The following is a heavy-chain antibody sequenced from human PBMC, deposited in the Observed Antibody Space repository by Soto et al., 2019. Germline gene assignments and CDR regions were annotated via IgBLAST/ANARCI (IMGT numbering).Heavy chain of an antibody. CDR3: AHVYGGYDNFDY. D-gene: IGHD5-12*01. CDR1: GFSLSTSGVG. Sequence: QITLKESGPTLVKPTQTLTLTCTFSGFSLSTSGVGVGWIRQPPGKALEWLALIYWDDDKRYSPSLKSRLTITKDTSKHQVVLTMTNIDPVDTATYYCAHVYGGYDNFDYWGQGTLVTVSS. CDR2: IYWDDDK. J-gene: IGHJ4*02. V-gene: IGHV2-5*02.